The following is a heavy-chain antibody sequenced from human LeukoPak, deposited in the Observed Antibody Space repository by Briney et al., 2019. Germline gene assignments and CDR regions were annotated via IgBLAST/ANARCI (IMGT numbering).Heavy chain of an antibody. J-gene: IGHJ4*02. CDR2: INTSGRT. CDR1: GGSISNYY. V-gene: IGHV4-4*07. Sequence: SETLSLTCTVSGGSISNYYWNWIRQPAGKGLEWTGRINTSGRTNYNPSLKSRVTMSVDPSKNQFSLNLSSVTAADTAVYYCARGWNDVFVDYWGQGTLVTVSS. D-gene: IGHD1-1*01. CDR3: ARGWNDVFVDY.